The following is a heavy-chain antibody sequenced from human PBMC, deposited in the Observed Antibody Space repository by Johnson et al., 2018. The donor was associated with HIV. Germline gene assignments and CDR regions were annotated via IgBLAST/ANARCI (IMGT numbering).Heavy chain of an antibody. D-gene: IGHD6-13*01. J-gene: IGHJ3*02. CDR3: ARDPVSSSWFRGAFDM. CDR1: GFTFDDYA. Sequence: VQLVESEGGLVQPGRSLRLSCAASGFTFDDYAMHWVRQAPGKGLECVSGISWNSGSIVYADSVKGRFTISTDNAKNSLYLQMNSLRAEDTALYYCARDPVSSSWFRGAFDMWGHGTMVTVSS. CDR2: ISWNSGSI. V-gene: IGHV3-9*01.